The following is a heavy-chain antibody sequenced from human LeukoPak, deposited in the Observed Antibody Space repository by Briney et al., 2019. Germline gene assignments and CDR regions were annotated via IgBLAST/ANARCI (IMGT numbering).Heavy chain of an antibody. J-gene: IGHJ4*02. CDR1: GGSFSGYY. CDR3: ARGREIDY. Sequence: PSETLSLTCAVYGGSFSGYYWSWIRQPPGKGLEWIGEINHSGSTNYNPSLKSRVTISVDTSKNQFSLKLSSVTAADTAVYYCARGREIDYWGQGTLVTVSP. V-gene: IGHV4-34*01. D-gene: IGHD1-26*01. CDR2: INHSGST.